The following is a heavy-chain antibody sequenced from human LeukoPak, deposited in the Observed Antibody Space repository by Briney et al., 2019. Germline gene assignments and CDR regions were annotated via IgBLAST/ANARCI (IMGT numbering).Heavy chain of an antibody. CDR1: GYTFTAYY. V-gene: IGHV1-2*02. J-gene: IGHJ4*02. D-gene: IGHD6-13*01. CDR3: AREAAGGPSPFDY. CDR2: VNPKSGST. Sequence: GASVKVSCKASGYTFTAYYIHWVRQAPGQGLEWMGWVNPKSGSTNSAQKFQGRVTMTRDTSISTVYMEASRLRYDDTAVYYCAREAAGGPSPFDYWGQGTLVSVSS.